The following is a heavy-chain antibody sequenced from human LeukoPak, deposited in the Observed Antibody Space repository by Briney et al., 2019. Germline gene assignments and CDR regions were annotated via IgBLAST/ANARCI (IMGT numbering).Heavy chain of an antibody. J-gene: IGHJ4*02. Sequence: SQTLSLTCAISGDSVSSNSAAWNWIRQSPSRGLEWLGRTYYRSKWYNDYAVSVKSRITINPDTSKNQFSLQLNSVTSEDTAVYYCARDLIPPYSSSSEGFDYWGQGTLVTVSS. CDR3: ARDLIPPYSSSSEGFDY. CDR1: GDSVSSNSAA. V-gene: IGHV6-1*01. CDR2: TYYRSKWYN. D-gene: IGHD6-6*01.